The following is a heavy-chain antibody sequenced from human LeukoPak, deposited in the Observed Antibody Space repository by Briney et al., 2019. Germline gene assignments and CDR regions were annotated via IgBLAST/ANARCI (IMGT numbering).Heavy chain of an antibody. V-gene: IGHV4-59*01. D-gene: IGHD5-18*01. CDR2: IYHSGST. CDR3: ARERLDTAIPLLDAFDI. CDR1: GGSINSYY. Sequence: ETLSLTCTVSGGSINSYYWSWIRQSPGKGLEWIGCIYHSGSTNYNPSLKSRVTISVDTSKTQFSLKLSSVTAADTAVYYCARERLDTAIPLLDAFDIWGQGTMVTVSS. J-gene: IGHJ3*02.